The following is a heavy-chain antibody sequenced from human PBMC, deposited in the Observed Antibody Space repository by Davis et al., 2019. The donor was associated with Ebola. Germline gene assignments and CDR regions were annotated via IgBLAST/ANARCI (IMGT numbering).Heavy chain of an antibody. J-gene: IGHJ5*02. Sequence: AASVKVSCKASGYTFTSYYMHWVRQAPGQGLEWMGIINPSGGSTSYAQKFQGRVTMTRDTSTSTVYMELSSLRSEDTAVYYCARGPPNYYDFWSGSPSRVGFDPWGQGTLVTVSS. CDR3: ARGPPNYYDFWSGSPSRVGFDP. CDR1: GYTFTSYY. D-gene: IGHD3-3*01. CDR2: INPSGGST. V-gene: IGHV1-46*03.